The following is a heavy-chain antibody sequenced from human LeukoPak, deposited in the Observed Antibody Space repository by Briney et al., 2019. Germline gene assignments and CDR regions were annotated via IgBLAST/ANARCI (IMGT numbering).Heavy chain of an antibody. Sequence: PGGSLRLSCAASGFTFRSYAMSWVCQAPGKGLEWVSAISGSGGSTYYADSVKGRFTISRDNSKNTLYLQMNSLRAEDTAVYYCAKLGSNQQLVPDYWGQGTLVTVSS. CDR3: AKLGSNQQLVPDY. V-gene: IGHV3-23*01. CDR1: GFTFRSYA. D-gene: IGHD6-13*01. J-gene: IGHJ4*02. CDR2: ISGSGGST.